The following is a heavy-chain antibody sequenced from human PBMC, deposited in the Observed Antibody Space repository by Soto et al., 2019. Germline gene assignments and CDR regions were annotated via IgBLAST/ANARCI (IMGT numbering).Heavy chain of an antibody. Sequence: QVQLVHSGAEVKKPGASVKVSCKASGYTFTSYDINWVRLATGQGLGWMGWITPNSGNTANAQKFQGRVTMNRNTSISTAYMELSSLRSEDTAVYYCARLKQDYAVAWGQGTLVTVSS. CDR3: ARLKQDYAVA. CDR1: GYTFTSYD. V-gene: IGHV1-8*01. J-gene: IGHJ5*02. CDR2: ITPNSGNT. D-gene: IGHD3-16*01.